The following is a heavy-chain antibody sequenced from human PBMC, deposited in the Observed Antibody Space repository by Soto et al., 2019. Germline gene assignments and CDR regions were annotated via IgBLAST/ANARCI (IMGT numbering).Heavy chain of an antibody. CDR3: ARLAYYDILTGPEIDY. Sequence: ASVKVSCKASGYTFTSYDINXVRQATGQGLEWMGWMNPNSGNTGYAQKFQGRVTMTRNTSISTAYMELSSLRSEDTAVYYCARLAYYDILTGPEIDYWXQGTLVTVSS. D-gene: IGHD3-9*01. CDR2: MNPNSGNT. J-gene: IGHJ4*02. CDR1: GYTFTSYD. V-gene: IGHV1-8*01.